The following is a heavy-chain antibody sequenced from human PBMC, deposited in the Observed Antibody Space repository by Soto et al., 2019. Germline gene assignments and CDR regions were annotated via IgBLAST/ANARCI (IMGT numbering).Heavy chain of an antibody. Sequence: GGSLRLSCAASGFTFSSYAMSWVRQAPGRGLEWVSAISGSGGSTYYADSVKGRFTISRDNSKNTLYLQMNSLRAEDTAVYYCARVAGTYYYYGMDVWGQGTTVTVSS. V-gene: IGHV3-23*01. CDR1: GFTFSSYA. D-gene: IGHD6-19*01. CDR2: ISGSGGST. CDR3: ARVAGTYYYYGMDV. J-gene: IGHJ6*02.